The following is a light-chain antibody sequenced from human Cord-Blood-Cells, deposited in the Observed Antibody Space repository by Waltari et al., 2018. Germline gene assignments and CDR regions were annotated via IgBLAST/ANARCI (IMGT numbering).Light chain of an antibody. Sequence: QSALTQPASVSGSPGQSITISGTGTSSDVGSYNLVSWYQQHPGNAPKLMIYEVSKRPSGVSNRFSGSKSGNTASLTISGLQAEDEADYYCCSYAGSSTYVVFGGGTKLTVL. J-gene: IGLJ2*01. V-gene: IGLV2-23*02. CDR3: CSYAGSSTYVV. CDR2: EVS. CDR1: SSDVGSYNL.